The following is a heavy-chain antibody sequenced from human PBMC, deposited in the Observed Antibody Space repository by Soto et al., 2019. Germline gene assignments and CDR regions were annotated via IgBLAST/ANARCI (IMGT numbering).Heavy chain of an antibody. V-gene: IGHV3-33*01. J-gene: IGHJ4*02. Sequence: QVQLVESGGGVVQPGRSLRLSCAASGFTFSSYGMHWVRQAPGKGLEGVAVIWYDGSNKYYADSVNGRFTISRDNSKNKLYLQMNILRAVDKAVYYCARDRYSSGWYDLDYWGQGTLVTVSS. CDR1: GFTFSSYG. CDR3: ARDRYSSGWYDLDY. CDR2: IWYDGSNK. D-gene: IGHD6-19*01.